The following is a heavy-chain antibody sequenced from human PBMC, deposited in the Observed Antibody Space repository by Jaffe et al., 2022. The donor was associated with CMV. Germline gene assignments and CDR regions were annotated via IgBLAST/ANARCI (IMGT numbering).Heavy chain of an antibody. CDR2: IKQDGSEK. D-gene: IGHD6-19*01. CDR3: ARDWSVAGRGAFDI. V-gene: IGHV3-7*01. J-gene: IGHJ3*02. Sequence: EVQLVESGGGLVQPGGSLRLSCAASGFTFSSYWMSWVRQAPGKGLEWVANIKQDGSEKYYVDSVKGRFTISRDNAKNSLYLQMNSLRAEDTAVYYCARDWSVAGRGAFDIWGQGTMVTVSS. CDR1: GFTFSSYW.